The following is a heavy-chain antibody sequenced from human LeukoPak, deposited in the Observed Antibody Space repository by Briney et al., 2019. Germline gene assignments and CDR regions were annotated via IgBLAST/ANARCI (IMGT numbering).Heavy chain of an antibody. CDR3: ATLGILEGPGY. CDR1: GGTFSSYT. CDR2: IIPILDIA. V-gene: IGHV1-69*02. D-gene: IGHD1-1*01. Sequence: ASVKVSCKASGGTFSSYTISWVRQAPGQGLEWMGRIIPILDIADYVQKFQGRITIIADKSTSTAYMELSSLRSEDTAVYYCATLGILEGPGYWGQGTLVTVSS. J-gene: IGHJ4*02.